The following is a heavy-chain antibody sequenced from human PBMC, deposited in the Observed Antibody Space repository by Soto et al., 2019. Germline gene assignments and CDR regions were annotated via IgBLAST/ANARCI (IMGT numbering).Heavy chain of an antibody. J-gene: IGHJ5*02. CDR3: ARVIAVAAPHYRWFDP. CDR2: IYYSGST. D-gene: IGHD6-19*01. V-gene: IGHV4-59*01. CDR1: GASISSYY. Sequence: QVQLQESGPGLVKPSETLSLTCTVSGASISSYYWSWIRQPPGKGLEWIGYIYYSGSTNYNPSLASRVTVSVDTSKNHFSLKVSSVTAADTGVYYCARVIAVAAPHYRWFDPWGQGTLVTVSS.